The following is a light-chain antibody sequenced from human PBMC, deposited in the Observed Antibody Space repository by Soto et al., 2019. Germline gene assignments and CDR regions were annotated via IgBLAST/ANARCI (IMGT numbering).Light chain of an antibody. J-gene: IGKJ4*01. CDR2: AAS. V-gene: IGKV1-12*01. CDR3: QQANSYPRT. CDR1: QSISSR. Sequence: DSPMTQSPSTLVASAGGSVTITCRASQSISSRLAWYQQKPGKAPKLLIYAASSLQSGVPSRFSGSGSGTEFTLTITSLQPEDFATYYCQQANSYPRTFGGGTKVDIK.